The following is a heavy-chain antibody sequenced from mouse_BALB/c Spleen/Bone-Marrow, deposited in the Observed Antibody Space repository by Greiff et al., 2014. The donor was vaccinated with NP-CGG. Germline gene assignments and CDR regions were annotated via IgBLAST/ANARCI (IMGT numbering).Heavy chain of an antibody. CDR2: IPPGSGTT. J-gene: IGHJ3*01. Sequence: DLVKPGASVKLSCKASGYTFTSYWINWVKQRPGQGLEWIGRIPPGSGTTYYNEMFKGKATLTVDTSSTTAYIQLSSLSSEDSAVYFCARGSYYYGRSDPWFAYWGQGTLVTVSA. CDR1: GYTFTSYW. V-gene: IGHV1S41*01. CDR3: ARGSYYYGRSDPWFAY. D-gene: IGHD1-1*01.